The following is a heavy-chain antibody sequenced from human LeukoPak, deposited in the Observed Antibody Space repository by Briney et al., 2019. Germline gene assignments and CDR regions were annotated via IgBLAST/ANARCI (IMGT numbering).Heavy chain of an antibody. D-gene: IGHD1-26*01. CDR3: AHRPVGGSRVNFDV. J-gene: IGHJ3*01. V-gene: IGHV2-5*01. CDR2: IYCNDDK. CDR1: WFSLITRGLG. Sequence: SGPTLVNPTQALTLTGTFSWFSLITRGLGVGWIRQPPGNALEWLPLIYCNDDKRYSLTLKCRLPITKVTPSNQVVLTNTNMDPVDTATYYCAHRPVGGSRVNFDVWGKGTTVTVSS.